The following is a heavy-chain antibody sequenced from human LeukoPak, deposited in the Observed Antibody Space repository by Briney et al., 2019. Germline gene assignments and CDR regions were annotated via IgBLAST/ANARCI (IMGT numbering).Heavy chain of an antibody. CDR1: GGSFSGYY. V-gene: IGHV4-34*01. Sequence: SETLSLTCAVYGGSFSGYYWSWIRQPPGKGLEWIGEINPSGSTNYNPSLKSRVTISVDTSKNQFSLKLSSVTAADTAVYYCARHQKDWNYVVYYGSGSYYFFFDYWGQGTLVTVSS. CDR3: ARHQKDWNYVVYYGSGSYYFFFDY. D-gene: IGHD3-10*01. CDR2: INPSGST. J-gene: IGHJ4*02.